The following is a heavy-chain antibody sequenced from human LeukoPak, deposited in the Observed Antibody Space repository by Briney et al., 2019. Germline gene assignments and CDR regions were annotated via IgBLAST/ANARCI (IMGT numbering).Heavy chain of an antibody. Sequence: SETLSLTCTVSGGSISSDYWSWIRQPAGKGLEWIGRIYNTGTTNYNSSLKSRVTMSVDTSTNQFSLRLSSVTAADTAVYYCARNYYFDYWGQGTLVTVSS. J-gene: IGHJ4*02. V-gene: IGHV4-4*07. CDR3: ARNYYFDY. CDR1: GGSISSDY. CDR2: IYNTGTT.